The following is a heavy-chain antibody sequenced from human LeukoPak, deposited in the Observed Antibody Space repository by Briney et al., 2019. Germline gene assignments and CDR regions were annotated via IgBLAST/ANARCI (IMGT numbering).Heavy chain of an antibody. Sequence: SETLSLTCTVSGGSISSSSYYWGWIRQPPGKGLEWIGSIYYSGSTYYNPSLKSRVTISVDTSKNQFSLKLSSVTAADTAVYYCAREYIAAAGLDPWGQGTLVTVSS. V-gene: IGHV4-39*07. CDR2: IYYSGST. D-gene: IGHD6-13*01. CDR3: AREYIAAAGLDP. CDR1: GGSISSSSYY. J-gene: IGHJ5*02.